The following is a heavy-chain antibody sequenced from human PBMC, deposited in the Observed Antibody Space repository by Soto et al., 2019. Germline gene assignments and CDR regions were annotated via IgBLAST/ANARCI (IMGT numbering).Heavy chain of an antibody. D-gene: IGHD2-21*02. CDR1: GYTLTELS. CDR3: ATVRAYCGGDCSPGYFDH. CDR2: FDPEDGET. J-gene: IGHJ4*02. Sequence: ASVKVSCKVSGYTLTELSMHWVRQAPGKGLEWMGGFDPEDGETIYAQKFQGRVTMTEDTSTDTAYMELSSLRSEDTAVYYCATVRAYCGGDCSPGYFDHWGQGTLVTVSS. V-gene: IGHV1-24*01.